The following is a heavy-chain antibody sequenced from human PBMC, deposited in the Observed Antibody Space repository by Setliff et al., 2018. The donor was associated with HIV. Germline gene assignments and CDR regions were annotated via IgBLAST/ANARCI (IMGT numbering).Heavy chain of an antibody. Sequence: LSLTCTVSRYSVNSEYYWGWIRQPPGEGLETPGRGLEWIGHIYHSGSTYFNPSLRSRLTMSIDTSRNQFSLKLDSVTAADTAVYYCARGLIMAPDYWGQGSLVTVSS. J-gene: IGHJ4*02. V-gene: IGHV4-38-2*02. CDR2: IYHSGST. CDR3: ARGLIMAPDY. D-gene: IGHD2-8*01. CDR1: RYSVNSEYY.